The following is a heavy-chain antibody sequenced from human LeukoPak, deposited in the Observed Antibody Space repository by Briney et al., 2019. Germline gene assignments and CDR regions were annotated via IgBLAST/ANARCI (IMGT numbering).Heavy chain of an antibody. Sequence: GGSLRLSCAASGFTFSSYWMTWVRQAPGKGLEWVANINEDGSEKYYVDSVKGRFTISRDNSKNSLYLQMNSLRAEDTAVYHCARAFGDFWSGYYPSYYNYYMDVWGKGTTVTVSS. CDR1: GFTFSSYW. CDR3: ARAFGDFWSGYYPSYYNYYMDV. CDR2: INEDGSEK. V-gene: IGHV3-7*01. D-gene: IGHD3-3*01. J-gene: IGHJ6*03.